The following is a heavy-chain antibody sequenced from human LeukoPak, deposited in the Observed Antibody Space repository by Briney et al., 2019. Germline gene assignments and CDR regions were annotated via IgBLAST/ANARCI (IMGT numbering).Heavy chain of an antibody. V-gene: IGHV3-48*04. CDR1: GFKFSSFS. Sequence: GGSLRLSCTASGFKFSSFSMNWDRQAPGKGLEWLSYISSTSSAIYYADSVKGRFTISRDNAKNSLYLQMDSLRAEDTAIYYCARVIGSYGDSAYWGQGTLVTVSS. D-gene: IGHD3-16*01. CDR3: ARVIGSYGDSAY. CDR2: ISSTSSAI. J-gene: IGHJ4*02.